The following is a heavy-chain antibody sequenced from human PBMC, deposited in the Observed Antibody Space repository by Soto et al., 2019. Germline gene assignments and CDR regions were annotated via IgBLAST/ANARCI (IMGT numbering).Heavy chain of an antibody. CDR1: GFAFSNAW. D-gene: IGHD1-26*01. CDR3: TTDEGGTRF. CDR2: IKTGDGGGTA. V-gene: IGHV3-15*07. J-gene: IGHJ4*01. Sequence: EVQLVESGGGLVKPGGSLRLSCAASGFAFSNAWMNWVRQAPGKGLEWVGRIKTGDGGGTADYAAPVQGRFSISRDDSRNTLYLQMDSLKTEDTAVYFCTTDEGGTRFWGQGTLVTVSS.